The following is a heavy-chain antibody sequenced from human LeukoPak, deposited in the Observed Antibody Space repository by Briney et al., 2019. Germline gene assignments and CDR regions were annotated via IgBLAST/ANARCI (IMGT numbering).Heavy chain of an antibody. CDR3: ASNDYRDEGIDS. J-gene: IGHJ4*02. D-gene: IGHD4-17*01. V-gene: IGHV3-21*01. Sequence: GGSLRLSCAASGFAFSRYSMNWVRQAPGKGLEWVSSISYSGPHMFYADSVRGRFTISRDNAENALFLQMNSLRAEDTAVYFCASNDYRDEGIDSWGQGTLVTVSS. CDR2: ISYSGPHM. CDR1: GFAFSRYS.